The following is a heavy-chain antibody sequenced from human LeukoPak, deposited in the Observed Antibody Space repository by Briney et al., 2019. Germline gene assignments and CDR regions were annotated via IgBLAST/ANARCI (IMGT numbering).Heavy chain of an antibody. D-gene: IGHD4/OR15-4a*01. CDR1: GVTVSSTY. V-gene: IGHV3-66*01. J-gene: IGHJ4*02. Sequence: GGSLRLSCAASGVTVSSTYMSWVRQAPGKGLEWVSVIYSGGTTYYADSVKGRFTISRDNSKNTLYLQMNSLRTEDTAVYYCARDLYDYGSYWGQGTLVTVSS. CDR3: ARDLYDYGSY. CDR2: IYSGGTT.